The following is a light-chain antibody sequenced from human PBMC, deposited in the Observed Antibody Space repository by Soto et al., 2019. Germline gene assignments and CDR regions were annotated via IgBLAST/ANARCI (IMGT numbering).Light chain of an antibody. CDR1: NSDIGGYNY. CDR2: EVS. J-gene: IGLJ2*01. CDR3: SSYTRSSTLVV. V-gene: IGLV2-14*01. Sequence: QSALTQPASVSGSPGQSVTISCTGSNSDIGGYNYVSWYQQHPGKAPKLMIYEVSNRPSGVSSRFSGSKSDNTASLTISGLQAEDEADYYCSSYTRSSTLVVFGGWTKLTVL.